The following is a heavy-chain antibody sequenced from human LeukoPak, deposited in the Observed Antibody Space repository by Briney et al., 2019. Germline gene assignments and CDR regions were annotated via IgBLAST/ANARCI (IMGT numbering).Heavy chain of an antibody. CDR2: IWSDGSHK. CDR3: ARGVNGDSRFDP. V-gene: IGHV3-33*03. J-gene: IGHJ5*02. Sequence: GRSLRLSCAASGFTFSDYGMHWVRQAPGKGLEWVAVIWSDGSHKYYADSVKGRFTISRDNAKSTLYLQMNSLRAEDTAVYYCARGVNGDSRFDPWGQGTLVTVSS. D-gene: IGHD4-17*01. CDR1: GFTFSDYG.